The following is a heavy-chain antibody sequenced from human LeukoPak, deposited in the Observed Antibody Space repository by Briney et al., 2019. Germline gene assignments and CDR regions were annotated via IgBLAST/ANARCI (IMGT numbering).Heavy chain of an antibody. CDR3: ARVGCSSTSCYPRRDY. J-gene: IGHJ4*02. CDR2: IYHSGST. D-gene: IGHD2-2*01. V-gene: IGHV4-38-2*01. Sequence: SETLSLTCAVSGYSISSGYYWDWIRQPPGKGLEWIGSIYHSGSTYYNPSLKSRVTISVDTSKNQFSLKLSSVTAADTAVYYCARVGCSSTSCYPRRDYWGLGTLVTVSS. CDR1: GYSISSGYY.